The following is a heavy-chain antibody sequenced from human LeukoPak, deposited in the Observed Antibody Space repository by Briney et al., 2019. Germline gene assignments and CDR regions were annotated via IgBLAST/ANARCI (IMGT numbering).Heavy chain of an antibody. CDR3: ARVGTMVRGVIRYNWFDP. V-gene: IGHV3-11*04. CDR1: GFTFSDYY. CDR2: ISSGGSNI. D-gene: IGHD3-10*01. Sequence: PGGSLRLSCAASGFTFSDYYMSWLRQAPGKGLEWVSYISSGGSNIYYADSVKGRFTISSDNAKKSLYLQMNSLRAEDTAVYYCARVGTMVRGVIRYNWFDPWGQGTLVTVSS. J-gene: IGHJ5*02.